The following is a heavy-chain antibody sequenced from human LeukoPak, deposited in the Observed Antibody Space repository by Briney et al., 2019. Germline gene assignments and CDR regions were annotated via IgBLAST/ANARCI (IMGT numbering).Heavy chain of an antibody. D-gene: IGHD2-21*01. Sequence: GGSLRLSCAGSGFTFGGYGVHWFRQTPGKGLEWVAVIAYDGSRAFYADSVKGRFTISRDNSKNTLYLQMNSLRAEDTAVYYCARDGGETIDAFDIWAKGQWSPSLQ. CDR3: ARDGGETIDAFDI. V-gene: IGHV3-30*02. CDR2: IAYDGSRA. J-gene: IGHJ3*02. CDR1: GFTFGGYG.